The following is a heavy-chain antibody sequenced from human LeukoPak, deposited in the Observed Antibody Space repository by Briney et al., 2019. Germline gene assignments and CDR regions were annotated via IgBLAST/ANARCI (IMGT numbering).Heavy chain of an antibody. J-gene: IGHJ5*02. D-gene: IGHD6-6*01. CDR1: GGTFSSYA. CDR2: IIPIFGTA. Sequence: SVKVSCKASGGTFSSYAISWVRQAPGQGLEWMGGIIPIFGTANYAQKFQGRVTITADESTSTAYMELSSLRSEDTAVYYCARGPGIAARPDWFDPWGLGTLVTVSS. CDR3: ARGPGIAARPDWFDP. V-gene: IGHV1-69*13.